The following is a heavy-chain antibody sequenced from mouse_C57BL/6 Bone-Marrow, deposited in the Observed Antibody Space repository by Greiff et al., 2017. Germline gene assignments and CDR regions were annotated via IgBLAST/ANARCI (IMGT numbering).Heavy chain of an antibody. V-gene: IGHV1-15*01. D-gene: IGHD2-4*01. CDR2: IDPETGGT. CDR3: TREIYYDYDPDY. CDR1: GYTFTDYE. Sequence: QVQLQQSGAELVRPGASVTLSCKASGYTFTDYEMHWVKQTPVHGLEWIGAIDPETGGTAYNQKFKGKAILTAYKSSSTAYMELRSLTSEDSAVYYCTREIYYDYDPDYWGQGTTLTVSS. J-gene: IGHJ2*01.